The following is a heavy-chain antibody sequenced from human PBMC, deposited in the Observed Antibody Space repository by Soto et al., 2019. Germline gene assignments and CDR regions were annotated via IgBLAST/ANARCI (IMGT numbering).Heavy chain of an antibody. Sequence: SETLSLTCTVSGGSISSYYWSWIRQPPGKGLEWIGYIYYSGSTNYNPSLKSRVTISVDTSKNQFSLKLSSVTAADTAVYYCARARYSSGWSYGMDVWGQGTTVTVSS. V-gene: IGHV4-59*01. CDR2: IYYSGST. CDR1: GGSISSYY. D-gene: IGHD6-19*01. CDR3: ARARYSSGWSYGMDV. J-gene: IGHJ6*02.